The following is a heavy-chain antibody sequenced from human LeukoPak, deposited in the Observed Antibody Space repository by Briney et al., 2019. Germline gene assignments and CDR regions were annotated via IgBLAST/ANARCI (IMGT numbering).Heavy chain of an antibody. D-gene: IGHD3-16*01. V-gene: IGHV1-18*01. Sequence: ASVKVSCKASGYTFTSYGISWVRQAPGQGLEWMGWISAYNGNTNYAQKLQGRVTMTTDTSTSTAYMELRSLRSDDTAVYYCARGRTPRWGDNYYYYMDVWGKGTTVTVSS. CDR3: ARGRTPRWGDNYYYYMDV. CDR2: ISAYNGNT. J-gene: IGHJ6*03. CDR1: GYTFTSYG.